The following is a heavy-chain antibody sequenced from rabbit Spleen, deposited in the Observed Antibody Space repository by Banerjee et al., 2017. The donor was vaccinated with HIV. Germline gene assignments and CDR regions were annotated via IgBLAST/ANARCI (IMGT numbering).Heavy chain of an antibody. Sequence: QSLEESGGDLVQPGASLTLTCTASGFTISSNYYMCWVRQAPEKGLEWIACIYGGSSGTTYYASWAKGRFTISKASSTTVALQMTSLTVADTATYFCTRAIVPWLGLTRLDLWGPGTLVTVS. J-gene: IGHJ6*01. V-gene: IGHV1S40*01. D-gene: IGHD4-1*01. CDR1: GFTISSNYY. CDR3: TRAIVPWLGLTRLDL. CDR2: IYGGSSGTT.